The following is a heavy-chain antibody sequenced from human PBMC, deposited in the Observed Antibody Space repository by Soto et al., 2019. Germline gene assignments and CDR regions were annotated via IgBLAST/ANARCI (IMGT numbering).Heavy chain of an antibody. CDR2: ISAYNGNT. Sequence: QVQLVQSGAEVKKPGASVKVSCKASGYTFTSYGISWVRQAPGQGLEWMGWISAYNGNTNYAQKLQGRVTMTTDTYXXTAYMELRSLRSDDTAVYYCATSLVGATTYWYFDLWGRGTLVTVSS. V-gene: IGHV1-18*01. D-gene: IGHD1-26*01. CDR1: GYTFTSYG. CDR3: ATSLVGATTYWYFDL. J-gene: IGHJ2*01.